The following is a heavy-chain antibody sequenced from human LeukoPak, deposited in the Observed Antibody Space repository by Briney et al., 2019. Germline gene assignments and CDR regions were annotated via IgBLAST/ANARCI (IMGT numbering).Heavy chain of an antibody. D-gene: IGHD3-3*01. V-gene: IGHV4-39*01. CDR1: GGSISSSSYY. Sequence: SETLSLTCTVSGGSISSSSYYWGWIRQPPGKGLEWIGSIYYSGSTYYNPSLKSRVTISVDTSKNQLSLKLSSVTAADTAVYCCARLRDDFWSGYSYRYFDYWGQGNLGTVSS. CDR3: ARLRDDFWSGYSYRYFDY. CDR2: IYYSGST. J-gene: IGHJ4*02.